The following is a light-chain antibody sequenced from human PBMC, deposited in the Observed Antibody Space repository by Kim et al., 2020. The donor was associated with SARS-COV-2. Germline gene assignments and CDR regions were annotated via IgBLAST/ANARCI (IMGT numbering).Light chain of an antibody. CDR1: QDIANS. J-gene: IGKJ1*01. V-gene: IGKV1-27*01. CDR2: AAS. CDR3: QKYNSAPWT. Sequence: ASIGDRVTITCRASQDIANSLAWYQQKPGKVPQFLIYAASTLQSGVPSRFSGSGSGTEFTLTIDSLQTEDVATYYCQKYNSAPWTFGPGTKVDIK.